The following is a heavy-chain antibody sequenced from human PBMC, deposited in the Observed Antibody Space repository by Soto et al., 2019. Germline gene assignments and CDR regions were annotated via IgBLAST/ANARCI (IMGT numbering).Heavy chain of an antibody. D-gene: IGHD2-21*01. J-gene: IGHJ4*02. CDR3: ARFASCRGDCPSDY. Sequence: EVQLLESGGDLVQPGGSLRLSCAASGFTFSRYAMNWVRQAPGKGREWVSSISGDGERTYYADSVKDRFTVYRDNSKSILNLHMNSLRGEDTAIYYCARFASCRGDCPSDYWGQGTLVTVSS. CDR2: ISGDGERT. CDR1: GFTFSRYA. V-gene: IGHV3-23*01.